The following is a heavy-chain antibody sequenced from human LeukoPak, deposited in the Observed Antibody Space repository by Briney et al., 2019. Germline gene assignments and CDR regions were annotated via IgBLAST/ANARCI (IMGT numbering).Heavy chain of an antibody. CDR3: ARSAAARRGLYFDY. Sequence: GESLKISCKGSGFTFSSYWIGWVRQMPGKGMEWMWIIYPGDSDTRYSPSFQGQVTISADNSITAAYLQWSSLKASDTAMYYCARSAAARRGLYFDYWGQGTLVTISS. CDR1: GFTFSSYW. CDR2: IYPGDSDT. J-gene: IGHJ4*02. V-gene: IGHV5-51*01. D-gene: IGHD6-6*01.